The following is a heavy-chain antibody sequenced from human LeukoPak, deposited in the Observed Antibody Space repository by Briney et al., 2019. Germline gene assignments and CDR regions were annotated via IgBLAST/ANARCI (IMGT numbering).Heavy chain of an antibody. CDR3: TTVSTVTHGY. CDR2: IKSKTDGGTA. D-gene: IGHD4-17*01. J-gene: IGHJ4*02. CDR1: GFTFSNDW. V-gene: IGHV3-15*01. Sequence: PGGSLRLSCTASGFTFSNDWMSWVRQAPGKGLEWVGRIKSKTDGGTADYTAPVKGRFTVSRDDSKNTLYLQMNSLKTEDTAVYYCTTVSTVTHGYWGQGTLVTVSS.